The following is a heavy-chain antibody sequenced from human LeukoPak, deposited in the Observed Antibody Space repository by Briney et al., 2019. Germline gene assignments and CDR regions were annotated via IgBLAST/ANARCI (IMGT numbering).Heavy chain of an antibody. CDR1: GFTFSSYS. J-gene: IGHJ4*02. D-gene: IGHD1-26*01. CDR2: ISSSSSYI. Sequence: GGSLRLSCAASGFTFSSYSMNWVRQAPGKGLEWVSSISSSSSYIYYADSVKGRFTISRDNAKNSLYLQMNSLRAEDTAIYYCAKETSESYSPLEYWGQGTLVTVSS. CDR3: AKETSESYSPLEY. V-gene: IGHV3-21*04.